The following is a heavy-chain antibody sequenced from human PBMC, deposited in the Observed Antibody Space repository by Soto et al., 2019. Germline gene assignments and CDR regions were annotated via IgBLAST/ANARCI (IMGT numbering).Heavy chain of an antibody. D-gene: IGHD6-19*01. CDR3: IVIRGQSLVPY. CDR2: IKSKTDGGTT. J-gene: IGHJ4*02. CDR1: GFTFSNAW. Sequence: PGESLKISCVASGFTFSNAWMNWVRQAPGKGLEWVGRIKSKTDGGTTDYAAPVKGRFTISRDDSKNTLYLEMNSLKTEVTGVFYCIVIRGQSLVPYCGLGSLVTVSS. V-gene: IGHV3-15*07.